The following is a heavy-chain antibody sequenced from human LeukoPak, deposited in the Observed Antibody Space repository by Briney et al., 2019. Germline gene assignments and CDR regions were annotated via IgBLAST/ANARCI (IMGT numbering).Heavy chain of an antibody. V-gene: IGHV4-59*01. CDR1: GGSISSYY. CDR3: ARVGYSSSWYLAG. D-gene: IGHD6-13*01. J-gene: IGHJ4*02. CDR2: IYYSGST. Sequence: SETLSLTCTVSGGSISSYYWSWIRQPPGKGREWIGYIYYSGSTNYNPSLKSRVTISVDMSKNQFSLKLSFVTAADTAVYYCARVGYSSSWYLAGWGQGTLVTVSS.